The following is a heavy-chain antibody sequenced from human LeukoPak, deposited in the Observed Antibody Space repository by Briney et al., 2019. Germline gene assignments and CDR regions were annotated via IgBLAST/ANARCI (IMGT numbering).Heavy chain of an antibody. CDR1: GGSISSGGYY. CDR2: IYYSGST. CDR3: AGQSTVTSLIDY. J-gene: IGHJ4*02. D-gene: IGHD4-4*01. Sequence: SETLSLTCTVSGGSISSGGYYWSWIRQHPGKGLEWIGYIYYSGSTNYNPSLKSRVTISVDTSKNQFSLKLSSVTAADTAVYYCAGQSTVTSLIDYWGQGTLVTVSS. V-gene: IGHV4-61*08.